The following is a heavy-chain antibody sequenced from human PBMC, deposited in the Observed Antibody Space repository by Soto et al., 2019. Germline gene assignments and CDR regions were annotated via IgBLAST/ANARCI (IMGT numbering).Heavy chain of an antibody. J-gene: IGHJ4*02. CDR2: IYYSGST. Sequence: QVQLQESGPGLMKPSETLSLTCTVSGGSISSYYWSWIRQPPGKGLEWIGYIYYSGSTNYNPSLKSRVTISVDTSKNQFSLKLSSVTAADTAVYYCARDNGREQYYDSSGYWYYFDYWGQGTLVTVSS. V-gene: IGHV4-59*01. D-gene: IGHD3-22*01. CDR1: GGSISSYY. CDR3: ARDNGREQYYDSSGYWYYFDY.